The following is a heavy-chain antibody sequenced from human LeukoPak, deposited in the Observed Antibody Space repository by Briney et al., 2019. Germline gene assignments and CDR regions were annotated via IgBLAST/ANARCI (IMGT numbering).Heavy chain of an antibody. Sequence: PGGSLRLSCAASGFTFTNFGMHWVRQAPGKGLEWVAFIRYDGSTNFYVDSVKGRFTISRDNSKNTLYLQMNSLRGDDTAIYYCLAVGKPYPPYWGQGTLVTVSS. J-gene: IGHJ4*02. V-gene: IGHV3-30*02. CDR1: GFTFTNFG. D-gene: IGHD6-19*01. CDR3: LAVGKPYPPY. CDR2: IRYDGSTN.